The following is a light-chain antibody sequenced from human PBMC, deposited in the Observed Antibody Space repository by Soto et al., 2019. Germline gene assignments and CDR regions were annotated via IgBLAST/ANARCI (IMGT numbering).Light chain of an antibody. V-gene: IGKV1-5*03. J-gene: IGKJ4*01. CDR1: QNINTL. CDR2: KAS. Sequence: DIQMTQSPSTLSASVGDRVTITCRASQNINTLLAWYQQKPGKAPKLLIYKASNLESGVPSRFSGSGSGTEFTLTISSLQPDDSATYYCQQYNSYPLTFGGGTKVEIK. CDR3: QQYNSYPLT.